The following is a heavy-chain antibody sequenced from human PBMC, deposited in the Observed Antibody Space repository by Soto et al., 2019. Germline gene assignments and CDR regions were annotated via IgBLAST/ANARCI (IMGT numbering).Heavy chain of an antibody. Sequence: QVPLVQSGAEVKKPGSSVTVSCKASGGTFSSYAIHWVRQAPGQGLEWMGGIIPMYGPAKYAQRFRGRVTITADESTTTVYVELTSLTSQPTAVYYCARVTSMVRGFIDNWFDPWGHGTLVTVSS. CDR2: IIPMYGPA. CDR3: ARVTSMVRGFIDNWFDP. D-gene: IGHD3-10*01. V-gene: IGHV1-69*01. J-gene: IGHJ5*02. CDR1: GGTFSSYA.